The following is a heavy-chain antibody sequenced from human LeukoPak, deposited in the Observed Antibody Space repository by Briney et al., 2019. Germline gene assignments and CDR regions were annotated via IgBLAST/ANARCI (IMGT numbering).Heavy chain of an antibody. CDR1: GYTFIGYY. V-gene: IGHV1-2*02. D-gene: IGHD2-2*01. J-gene: IGHJ3*02. Sequence: ASVKVSCKASGYTFIGYYMHWVLQAPGQGLEWMGWINPNSGGTNYAQKFQGRVTMTRDTSISTAYMELSRLSSDDTAVYYCARGSDIVVIDIWGQGTMVTVSS. CDR2: INPNSGGT. CDR3: ARGSDIVVIDI.